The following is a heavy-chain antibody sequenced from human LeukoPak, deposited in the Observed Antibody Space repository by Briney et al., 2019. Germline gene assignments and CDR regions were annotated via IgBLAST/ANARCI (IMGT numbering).Heavy chain of an antibody. V-gene: IGHV4-38-2*02. CDR3: ARGLSGYYGSFDC. CDR2: IYHSGST. J-gene: IGHJ4*02. Sequence: IGSIYHSGSTYYNPSLKSRVTISVDTSKNQFSLKLSSVTAADTAVYYCARGLSGYYGSFDCWGQGTLVTVSS. D-gene: IGHD3-22*01.